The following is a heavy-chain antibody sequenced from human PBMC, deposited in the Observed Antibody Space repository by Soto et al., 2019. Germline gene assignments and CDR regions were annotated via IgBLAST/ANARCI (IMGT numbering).Heavy chain of an antibody. V-gene: IGHV3-23*01. J-gene: IGHJ4*02. CDR3: AREIEPEIAVAGTLEFDY. CDR1: GFTFSSYA. CDR2: ISGSGGST. Sequence: GGSLRLSCAASGFTFSSYAMSWVRQAPGKGLEWVSAISGSGGSTYYADSVKGRFTIPRDNSKNKLYLQMNSLRAEDTAVYYCAREIEPEIAVAGTLEFDYWGQGTLVTVSS. D-gene: IGHD6-19*01.